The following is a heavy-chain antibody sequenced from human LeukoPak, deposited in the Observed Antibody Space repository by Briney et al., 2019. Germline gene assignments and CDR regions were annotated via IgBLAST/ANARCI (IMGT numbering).Heavy chain of an antibody. Sequence: GGSLRLSCAASGFTFSSYGMHWVRQAPGKGLEWVAFIRYDGSNKYYADSVKGRFTNSRDNSKNTLYLRMNSVRAEDTAVYYCAKGGGYYYGMDVWGQGTTVTVSS. V-gene: IGHV3-30*02. CDR1: GFTFSSYG. CDR3: AKGGGYYYGMDV. J-gene: IGHJ6*02. CDR2: IRYDGSNK.